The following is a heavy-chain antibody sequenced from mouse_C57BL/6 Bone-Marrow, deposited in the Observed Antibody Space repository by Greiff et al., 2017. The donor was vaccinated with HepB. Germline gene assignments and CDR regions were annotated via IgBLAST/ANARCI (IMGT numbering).Heavy chain of an antibody. CDR2: IHPNSGST. CDR3: AREAYYGNYYYFDY. V-gene: IGHV1-64*01. Sequence: VQLQQSGAELVKPGASVKLSCKASGYTFTSYWMHWVKQRPGQGLEWIGMIHPNSGSTNYNEKFKSKATLTVDKSSSTAYMQLSSLTSEDSAVYYCAREAYYGNYYYFDYWGQGTTLTVSS. CDR1: GYTFTSYW. D-gene: IGHD2-1*01. J-gene: IGHJ2*01.